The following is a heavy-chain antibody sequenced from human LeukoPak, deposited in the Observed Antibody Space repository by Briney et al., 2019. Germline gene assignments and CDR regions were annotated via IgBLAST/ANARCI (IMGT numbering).Heavy chain of an antibody. CDR3: AKPHYPDQGGYYSGSYYFDY. V-gene: IGHV3-23*01. CDR2: IAGSGNFA. J-gene: IGHJ4*02. CDR1: GFAFGGYA. Sequence: GRSLRLSCAASGFAFGGYAMSWVRQAPGKGLEWVASIAGSGNFAYYAESVKGRFTISRDNSQSTVFLQGSGLRAEDTALYFCAKPHYPDQGGYYSGSYYFDYWGQGALVTVSS. D-gene: IGHD3-22*01.